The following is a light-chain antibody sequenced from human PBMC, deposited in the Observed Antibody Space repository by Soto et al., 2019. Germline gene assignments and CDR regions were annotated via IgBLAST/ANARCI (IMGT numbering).Light chain of an antibody. J-gene: IGKJ2*01. CDR3: QQYDTSPDT. Sequence: EIVLTQSPGTLSLSPGERATLSCRASQTLSSSYLAWYQQKPGQAPCLLIYGASSRATDIPDRFSGSGSGTDFTLTISRLEPEDFAVYYCQQYDTSPDTFGQGTKLEIK. V-gene: IGKV3-20*01. CDR2: GAS. CDR1: QTLSSSY.